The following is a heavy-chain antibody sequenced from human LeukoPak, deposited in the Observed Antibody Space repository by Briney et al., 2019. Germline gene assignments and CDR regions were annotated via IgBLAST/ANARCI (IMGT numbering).Heavy chain of an antibody. CDR2: IMPVLDTG. D-gene: IGHD1-1*01. CDR3: AARDNGNDLLSYHAMDV. Sequence: SVKVSCKASGGSFRRYAFAWVRQAPGQGLEWMGGIMPVLDTGSYAQGFQGRVTITVDRSTSTAYMELRSLRPEDTALYYCAARDNGNDLLSYHAMDVWGNGTTVTVSS. CDR1: GGSFRRYA. V-gene: IGHV1-69*06. J-gene: IGHJ6*04.